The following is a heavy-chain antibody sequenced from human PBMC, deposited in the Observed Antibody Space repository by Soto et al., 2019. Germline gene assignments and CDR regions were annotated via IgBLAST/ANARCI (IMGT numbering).Heavy chain of an antibody. V-gene: IGHV1-18*04. CDR1: GYTFTSYG. CDR3: ARKPTGTTGYYYYYGMDV. J-gene: IGHJ6*01. CDR2: ISAYNGNT. Sequence: ASVKVSCKASGYTFTSYGISWVRQAPGQGLEWMGWISAYNGNTNYAQKLQGRVTMTTDTSTSTAYMELRSLRSDDTAVYYCARKPTGTTGYYYYYGMDVWGQGTKVTVSS. D-gene: IGHD1-1*01.